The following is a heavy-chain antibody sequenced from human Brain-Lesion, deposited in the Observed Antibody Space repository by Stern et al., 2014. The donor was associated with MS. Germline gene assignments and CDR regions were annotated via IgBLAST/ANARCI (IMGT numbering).Heavy chain of an antibody. CDR1: GGSISSSTYY. CDR2: IYYSGFT. CDR3: ARHDSVPRPSQLYSARDRGPGYFDY. Sequence: QVKLVQSGPGLVKPSETLSLTCTVSGGSISSSTYYWAWIRQPPGKGLEWIGNIYYSGFTYYNPSLKSRVTISVDMSKNQFSLKLSSVTAADTAIYYCARHDSVPRPSQLYSARDRGPGYFDYWGQGTLVTVSS. V-gene: IGHV4-39*01. D-gene: IGHD1-26*01. J-gene: IGHJ4*02.